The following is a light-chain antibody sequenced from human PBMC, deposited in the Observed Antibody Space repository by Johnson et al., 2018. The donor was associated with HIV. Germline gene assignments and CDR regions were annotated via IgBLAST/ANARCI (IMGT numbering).Light chain of an antibody. CDR1: SSNIGNNY. CDR3: GTWDSSPSAGYV. CDR2: ENN. Sequence: QSVLTQPPSVSAAPGQKVTISCSGSSSNIGNNYVSWYQQLPGTAPKLLIYENNKRPSGIPDRFSGSKSGTSATLGITGLQTGAEADYYCGTWDSSPSAGYVFGTGTKVTVL. V-gene: IGLV1-51*02. J-gene: IGLJ1*01.